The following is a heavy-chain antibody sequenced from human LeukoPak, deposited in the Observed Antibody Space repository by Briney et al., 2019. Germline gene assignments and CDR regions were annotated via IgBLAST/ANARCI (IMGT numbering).Heavy chain of an antibody. CDR1: GGSISSYY. D-gene: IGHD2-2*01. Sequence: SETLSLTCTVSGGSISSYYWSWIRQPPGKGLEGIGYIYYSGSTNYSPSLKSRVTISVDTSKNQCSLKLSSVPAADTAVYYCAGLGVVPAAISDYWGQGTLVTVSS. J-gene: IGHJ4*02. CDR3: AGLGVVPAAISDY. V-gene: IGHV4-59*08. CDR2: IYYSGST.